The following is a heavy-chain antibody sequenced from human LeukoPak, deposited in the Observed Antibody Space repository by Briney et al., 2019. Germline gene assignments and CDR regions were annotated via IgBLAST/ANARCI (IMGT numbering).Heavy chain of an antibody. V-gene: IGHV3-7*03. CDR3: ARGGGLDV. CDR1: GFTFSSYW. CDR2: INHNGNVN. J-gene: IGHJ6*02. D-gene: IGHD3-16*01. Sequence: GGSLRLSCAASGFTFSSYWMNWARQAPGKGLEWVPSINHNGNVNYYVDSVKGRFTISRDNAKNSLYLQMSNLRAEDTAVYFCARGGGLDVWGQGATVTVSS.